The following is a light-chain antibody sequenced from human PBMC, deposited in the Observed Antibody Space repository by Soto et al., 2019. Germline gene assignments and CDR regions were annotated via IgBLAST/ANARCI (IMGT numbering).Light chain of an antibody. CDR3: SSYTSSITYV. CDR2: EVN. Sequence: QSALTQPVSVSGSPGQSITISCTGTSSDVGGYNYVSWYQQHPGKAPKLMIYEVNNRPSGVSTRFSGSKSGNTASLTISGLQAEDEADYYCSSYTSSITYVFGSGTQLTVL. J-gene: IGLJ1*01. CDR1: SSDVGGYNY. V-gene: IGLV2-14*03.